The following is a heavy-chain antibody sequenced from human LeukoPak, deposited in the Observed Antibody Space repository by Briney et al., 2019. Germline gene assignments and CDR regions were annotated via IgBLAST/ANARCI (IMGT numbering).Heavy chain of an antibody. CDR1: GFTFSSYA. V-gene: IGHV3-23*01. Sequence: AGGSLRLSCAAFGFTFSSYAMSWVRQAPGKGLEWVSAVSGSGGSTYYADSVKGRFTISRDNSKNTLYLQMNSLRAEDTAVYYCAKASVIYSSSWYHFDYWGQGTLVTVSS. J-gene: IGHJ4*02. CDR2: VSGSGGST. D-gene: IGHD6-13*01. CDR3: AKASVIYSSSWYHFDY.